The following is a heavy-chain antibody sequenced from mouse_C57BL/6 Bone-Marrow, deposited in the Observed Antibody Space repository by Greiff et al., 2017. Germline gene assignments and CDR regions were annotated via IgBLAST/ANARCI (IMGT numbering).Heavy chain of an antibody. CDR2: IYPGDGDT. V-gene: IGHV1-82*01. Sequence: QVQLKESGPELVKPGASVKISCKASGYAFSSSWMNWVKQRPGKGLEWIGRIYPGDGDTNYNGKFKGKATMAADKSSSTAYMQLSSLTSEDSAVYFCAREDVDYWGQGTTLTVSS. J-gene: IGHJ2*01. CDR1: GYAFSSSW. CDR3: AREDVDY.